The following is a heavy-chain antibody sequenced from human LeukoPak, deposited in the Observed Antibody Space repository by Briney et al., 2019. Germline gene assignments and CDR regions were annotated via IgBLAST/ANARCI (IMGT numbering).Heavy chain of an antibody. Sequence: SETLSLTCTVSGGSISSYYWSWIRQPPGKGLEWIGEINHSGGTNYNPSLKSRVTISVDTSKNQFSLKLSSVTAADTAVYYCARFHRGYCSGGSCYRGAGYYMDVWGKGTTVTVSS. CDR2: INHSGGT. CDR3: ARFHRGYCSGGSCYRGAGYYMDV. CDR1: GGSISSYY. D-gene: IGHD2-15*01. V-gene: IGHV4-34*01. J-gene: IGHJ6*03.